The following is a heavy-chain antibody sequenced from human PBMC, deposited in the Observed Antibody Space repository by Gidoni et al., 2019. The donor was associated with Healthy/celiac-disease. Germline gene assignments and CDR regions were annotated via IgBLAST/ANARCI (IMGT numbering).Heavy chain of an antibody. CDR2: ISGSGGST. CDR1: GLTFSSYA. J-gene: IGHJ4*02. D-gene: IGHD4-17*01. Sequence: EVQLVESGGGLVQPGGSLRLSCAASGLTFSSYAMSWVRQAPGKGLEWFSAISGSGGSTYYADSVKGRFTISRDNSKNTLYLQMNSLRAEDTAVYYCAKDESRAGVTTSFDYWGQGTLVTVSS. V-gene: IGHV3-23*04. CDR3: AKDESRAGVTTSFDY.